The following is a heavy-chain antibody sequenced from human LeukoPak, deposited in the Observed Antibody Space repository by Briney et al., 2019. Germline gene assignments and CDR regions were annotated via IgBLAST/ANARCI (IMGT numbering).Heavy chain of an antibody. CDR2: MYYSGST. V-gene: IGHV4-59*01. D-gene: IGHD1-1*01. J-gene: IGHJ6*02. Sequence: SETLSLTCTVSGGSISSFYWSWFRQPPGKGLEWIGLMYYSGSTYYNPSLKSRVSLSVDTSKNQFSLKLNSVTAADTAVHYCARQIWNYGMDVWGQGTTVTVSS. CDR3: ARQIWNYGMDV. CDR1: GGSISSFY.